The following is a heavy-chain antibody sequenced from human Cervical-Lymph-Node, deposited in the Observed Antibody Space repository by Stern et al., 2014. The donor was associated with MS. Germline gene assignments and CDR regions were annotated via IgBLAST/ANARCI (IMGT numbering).Heavy chain of an antibody. Sequence: QVQLQESGPGLVKPSQTLSLTCSVSGGSISSGGYYWSWIRQHPEKGLEYIGHIYYSGNTYYNPSLKSRVTISIDTSKNQFSLKLRSVTVADTAVYYCARVGLVSALIDYWGQGTLVTVSS. J-gene: IGHJ4*02. CDR2: IYYSGNT. CDR3: ARVGLVSALIDY. D-gene: IGHD2-21*01. CDR1: GGSISSGGYY. V-gene: IGHV4-31*03.